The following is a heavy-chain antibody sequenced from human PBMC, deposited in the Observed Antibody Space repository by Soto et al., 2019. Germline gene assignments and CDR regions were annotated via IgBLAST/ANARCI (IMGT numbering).Heavy chain of an antibody. CDR1: GGCISSSGYY. J-gene: IGHJ3*02. Sequence: LSRTSTVSGGCISSSGYYWSWIRQHPGKGLEWIGYIYYSGSTYYTPPLKSRVTISLDRYKNQLPLKLGSVTAGDTAVFYCAKKGDTIRGYVNVFDIGGKGTMVTVSS. CDR3: AKKGDTIRGYVNVFDI. CDR2: IYYSGST. D-gene: IGHD3-10*02. V-gene: IGHV4-31*03.